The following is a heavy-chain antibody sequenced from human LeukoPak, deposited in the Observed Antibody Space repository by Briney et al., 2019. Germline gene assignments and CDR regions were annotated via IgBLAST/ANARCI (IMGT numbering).Heavy chain of an antibody. CDR2: INWNGGST. CDR3: ARRGDYYDSSGNYYMDV. CDR1: GFTFSSYG. D-gene: IGHD3-22*01. J-gene: IGHJ6*03. V-gene: IGHV3-20*04. Sequence: AGGSLRLSCAASGFTFSSYGMHWVRQAPGKVLEWVSGINWNGGSTGYADSVKGRFTISRDNAKNSLYLQMNSLRAEDTALYYCARRGDYYDSSGNYYMDVWGKGTTVTVSS.